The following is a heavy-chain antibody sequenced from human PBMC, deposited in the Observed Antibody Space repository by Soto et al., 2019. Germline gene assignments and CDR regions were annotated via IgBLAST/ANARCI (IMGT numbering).Heavy chain of an antibody. V-gene: IGHV4-34*01. J-gene: IGHJ4*02. Sequence: SETLSLTCAVYGGSFSGYSWSWIRPPPGKGLEWNGEINHSGGTNYNPSLKSRVTISVDTSKNQFSLKLSSVTAADTAVYYCARGWRGYSFGYIDYWGQGTLVTVSS. CDR2: INHSGGT. CDR1: GGSFSGYS. D-gene: IGHD5-18*01. CDR3: ARGWRGYSFGYIDY.